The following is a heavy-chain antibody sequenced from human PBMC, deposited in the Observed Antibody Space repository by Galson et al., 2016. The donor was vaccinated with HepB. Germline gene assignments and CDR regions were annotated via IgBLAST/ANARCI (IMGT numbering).Heavy chain of an antibody. CDR3: ARDWMVISTWFYYGMDV. Sequence: SLRLSCAAFGFTFSDFGMHWVRQAPGKGLEWLSSIWHDGSNKYYADSVKGRFTISRDNSESTLYLEMNSLRDDDTAVYYCARDWMVISTWFYYGMDVWGQGTTVTLSS. D-gene: IGHD3-22*01. J-gene: IGHJ6*02. CDR1: GFTFSDFG. V-gene: IGHV3-33*01. CDR2: IWHDGSNK.